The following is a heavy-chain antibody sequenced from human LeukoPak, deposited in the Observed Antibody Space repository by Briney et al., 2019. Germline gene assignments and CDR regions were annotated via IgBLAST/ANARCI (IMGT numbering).Heavy chain of an antibody. CDR1: GFTFSSYA. V-gene: IGHV3-23*01. J-gene: IGHJ4*02. D-gene: IGHD6-13*01. Sequence: GGSLRLSCAAAGFTFSSYAMSWVRQAPGKGLEWVSAISGSGGSTYYADSMKGRFTISRDNSKNTLYLQMNSLRAEDTAVYYCAKVASGQLALTQFDYWGQGTLVTVSS. CDR2: ISGSGGST. CDR3: AKVASGQLALTQFDY.